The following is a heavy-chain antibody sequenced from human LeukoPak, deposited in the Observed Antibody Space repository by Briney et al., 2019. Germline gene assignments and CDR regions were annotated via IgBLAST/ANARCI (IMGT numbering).Heavy chain of an antibody. J-gene: IGHJ4*02. CDR3: AKRYGDSTGWFFDF. CDR2: INGGGDIT. V-gene: IGHV3-23*01. Sequence: GEFLKLSCEGSRYSFDSYAMTWVRQAPGKGLEWVSSINGGGDITYYAESVKGRFTVSRDNSKNTLFLQMNSLRAEDTGVFYCAKRYGDSTGWFFDFWGQGSLVSVSS. CDR1: RYSFDSYA. D-gene: IGHD6-13*01.